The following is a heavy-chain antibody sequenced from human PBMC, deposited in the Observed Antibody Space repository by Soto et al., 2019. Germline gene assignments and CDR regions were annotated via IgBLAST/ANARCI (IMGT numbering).Heavy chain of an antibody. CDR2: ISHGGRIK. CDR1: EFTFNRHA. J-gene: IGHJ4*02. CDR3: ARVSGHVYATLHGPFDY. Sequence: QVQLVESGGGVVQPGRSLRLSCAASEFTFNRHAMHWVRQAPGKGLEWVAVISHGGRIKYYAYSVKGRFTISRDNSMNTLDLQMNSLRAEDTAIYFCARVSGHVYATLHGPFDYWGQGTLVTVSS. D-gene: IGHD2-8*01. V-gene: IGHV3-30*04.